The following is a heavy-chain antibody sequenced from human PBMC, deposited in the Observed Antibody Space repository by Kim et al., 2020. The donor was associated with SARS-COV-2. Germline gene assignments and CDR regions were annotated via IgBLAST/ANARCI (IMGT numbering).Heavy chain of an antibody. J-gene: IGHJ4*02. CDR2: IIPILGIA. D-gene: IGHD3-22*01. Sequence: SVKVSCKASGGTFSSYAISWLRRAPGQWLEWMGRIIPILGIANYAQQFQGRVTITADKSTSTAYMELSSLRSEDTAVYYCATYYYDRSYFDYWGQGTLVTVSS. CDR1: GGTFSSYA. V-gene: IGHV1-69*04. CDR3: ATYYYDRSYFDY.